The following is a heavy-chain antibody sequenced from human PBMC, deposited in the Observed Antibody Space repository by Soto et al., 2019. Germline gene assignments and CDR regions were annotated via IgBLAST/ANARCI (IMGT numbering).Heavy chain of an antibody. CDR3: AKGHSSGWYWYFDL. D-gene: IGHD6-19*01. Sequence: QVQLVESGGGVVQPGRSLRLSCAASGFTFSSYGMHWVRQAPGKGLEWVAVISYDGSNKYYADSVKGRFTISRDNSKNTLYLQMNSLRAEDTAVYYCAKGHSSGWYWYFDLWGRGTLVTVSS. V-gene: IGHV3-30*18. CDR1: GFTFSSYG. CDR2: ISYDGSNK. J-gene: IGHJ2*01.